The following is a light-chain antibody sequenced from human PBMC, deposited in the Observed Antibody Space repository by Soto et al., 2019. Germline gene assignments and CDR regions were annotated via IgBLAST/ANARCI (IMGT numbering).Light chain of an antibody. CDR2: DAS. CDR1: QRVSSY. J-gene: IGKJ1*01. Sequence: EIVLTQSPATLSLSPGERATLSCRASQRVSSYLAWYQQKPGQAPRLLIYDASNRSTGIPARFSGSGSGTEFTLTISSLQSEDSALYYCQQYNWWPWTFGQGTKVDI. CDR3: QQYNWWPWT. V-gene: IGKV3-11*01.